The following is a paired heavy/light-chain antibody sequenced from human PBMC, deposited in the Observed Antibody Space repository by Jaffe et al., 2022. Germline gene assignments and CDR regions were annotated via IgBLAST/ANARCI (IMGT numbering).Heavy chain of an antibody. V-gene: IGHV3-23*01. CDR3: VRLFFFSGVWQIDY. Sequence: EVKLLESGGGLIQPGGSLRLFCAASGFTFSDYAMSWVRQAPGKGLEWVSGISGYGDGTYYADSVKGRLTISRDNFKNTLYLQMNSLRVEDTAVYYCVRLFFFSGVWQIDYWGQGTLVTVSS. D-gene: IGHD2-15*01. J-gene: IGHJ4*02. CDR1: GFTFSDYA. CDR2: ISGYGDGT.
Light chain of an antibody. CDR1: QIVSSNQ. J-gene: IGKJ4*01. V-gene: IGKV3-20*01. CDR2: AAS. Sequence: EIVLTQSPGTLSLSPGERATLSCRASQIVSSNQLAWCQHQPGQAPRLLIYAASNRATGIPDRFSGSGSGTDFTLTISRLEPEDFAVYYCQLYDNSPPRLTFGGGTKVEIK. CDR3: QLYDNSPPRLT.